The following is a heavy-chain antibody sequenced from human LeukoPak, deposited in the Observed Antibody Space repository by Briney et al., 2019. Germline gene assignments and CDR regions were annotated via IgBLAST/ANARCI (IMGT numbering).Heavy chain of an antibody. J-gene: IGHJ3*02. CDR2: IYPGDSDT. D-gene: IGHD4-23*01. V-gene: IGHV5-51*01. CDR3: ARQTAVVGRDDAFDI. Sequence: GESLKISCKGSGYSVTTYWVGWVRQMPGKGLEWMGIIYPGDSDTRYSPSFQGQVTISADKSISTAYLQWSSLKASDTAMYYCARQTAVVGRDDAFDIWGQGTMVTVSS. CDR1: GYSVTTYW.